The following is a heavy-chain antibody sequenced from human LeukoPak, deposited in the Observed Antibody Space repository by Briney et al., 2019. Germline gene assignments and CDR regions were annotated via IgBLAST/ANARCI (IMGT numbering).Heavy chain of an antibody. Sequence: GGSLRLSCAASGFTFRSYVMHWVRQAPGKGLECLAVISYDGGNQYYADSAKGRFTISRDNSKNTLLLQMSDLRVDDTAFYYCATGGHGYFLDYWGLGTLVTVSS. CDR1: GFTFRSYV. CDR3: ATGGHGYFLDY. V-gene: IGHV3-30*03. CDR2: ISYDGGNQ. D-gene: IGHD2/OR15-2a*01. J-gene: IGHJ4*02.